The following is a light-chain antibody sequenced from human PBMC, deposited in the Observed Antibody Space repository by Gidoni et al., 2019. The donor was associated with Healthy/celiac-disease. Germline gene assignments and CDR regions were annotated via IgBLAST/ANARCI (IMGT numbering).Light chain of an antibody. CDR2: RNN. V-gene: IGLV1-47*01. J-gene: IGLJ2*01. Sequence: SVLTQPPSASGTPGQRVTLPCSGSSSNIGSNYVYWYQQLPGTAPKLLIYRNNQRPSGVPDRFSGSKSGTSASLAISGLRSEDEADYYCAAWDDSLSGHVVFGGGTKLTVL. CDR1: SSNIGSNY. CDR3: AAWDDSLSGHVV.